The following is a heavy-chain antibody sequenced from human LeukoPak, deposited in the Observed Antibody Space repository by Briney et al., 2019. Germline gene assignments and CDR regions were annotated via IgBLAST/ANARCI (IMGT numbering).Heavy chain of an antibody. CDR2: IIPIFGTA. V-gene: IGHV1-69*06. Sequence: AAVKVSCKASGGTFSSYAISWVRQAPGQGLEWMGGIIPIFGTANYAQKFQGRVTITADKSTSTAYMELSSLRSEDTAVYYCARLSGLLWFGEPHPSYYYYMDVWGKGTTVTVSS. D-gene: IGHD3-10*01. CDR3: ARLSGLLWFGEPHPSYYYYMDV. CDR1: GGTFSSYA. J-gene: IGHJ6*03.